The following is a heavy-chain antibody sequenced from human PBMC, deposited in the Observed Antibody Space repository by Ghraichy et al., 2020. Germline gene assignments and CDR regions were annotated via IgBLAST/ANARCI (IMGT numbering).Heavy chain of an antibody. CDR3: ARDSFWSGYYRSHFDY. CDR1: GFTFSSYS. D-gene: IGHD3-3*01. J-gene: IGHJ4*02. CDR2: ISSSSSTI. Sequence: GSLRLSCAASGFTFSSYSMNWVRQAPGKGLEWGSYISSSSSTIYYADSVKGRFTISRDNAKNSLYLQMNSLRDEDTAVDYCARDSFWSGYYRSHFDYWGQGTLVTVSS. V-gene: IGHV3-48*02.